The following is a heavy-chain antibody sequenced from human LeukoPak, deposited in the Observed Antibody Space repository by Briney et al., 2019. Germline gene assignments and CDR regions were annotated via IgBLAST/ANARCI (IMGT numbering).Heavy chain of an antibody. CDR1: GYTFTSYG. J-gene: IGHJ4*02. V-gene: IGHV1-18*01. D-gene: IGHD2-2*01. CDR3: ARVRSTSCYAPTDY. Sequence: ASVTVSCMASGYTFTSYGISWVRQAPGQGLEWMGWISAYNGNTNYAQKLQGRVTMTTDTSTSTAYMELRSLRSDDTAVYYCARVRSTSCYAPTDYWGQGTLVTVSS. CDR2: ISAYNGNT.